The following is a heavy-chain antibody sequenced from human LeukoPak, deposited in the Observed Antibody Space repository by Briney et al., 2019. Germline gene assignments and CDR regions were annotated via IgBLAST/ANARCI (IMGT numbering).Heavy chain of an antibody. J-gene: IGHJ6*02. CDR1: GFTFSSYS. CDR3: ARGSDIVVVVAATPLQYYYYGMDV. CDR2: ISSSSSTI. V-gene: IGHV3-48*01. D-gene: IGHD2-15*01. Sequence: GGSLRLSCAASGFTFSSYSMNWVRQAPGKGLEWVSYISSSSSTIYYADSVKGRFTISRDNAKNSLYLQMNSLRAEDTAVYYCARGSDIVVVVAATPLQYYYYGMDVWGQGTTVTVSS.